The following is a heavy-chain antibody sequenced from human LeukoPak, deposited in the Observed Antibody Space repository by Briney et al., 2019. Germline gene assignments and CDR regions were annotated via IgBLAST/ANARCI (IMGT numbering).Heavy chain of an antibody. J-gene: IGHJ4*02. CDR1: GYTFTSYY. CDR2: INPSGGST. V-gene: IGHV1-46*01. CDR3: ASGEETWELRW. Sequence: ASVKVSCKASGYTFTSYYLHWVRQAPGQGLEWMAMINPSGGSTSYAQKFQGRVTMTRDTSTGTVHMELSSLRSEDTAVYYCASGEETWELRWWGQGTLVPVSS. D-gene: IGHD1-26*01.